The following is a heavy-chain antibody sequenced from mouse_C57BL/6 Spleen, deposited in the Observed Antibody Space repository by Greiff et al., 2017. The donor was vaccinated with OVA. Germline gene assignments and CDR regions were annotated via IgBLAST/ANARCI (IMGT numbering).Heavy chain of an antibody. V-gene: IGHV5-9*01. Sequence: EVQLVESGGGLVKPGGSLKLSCAASGFTFSSYTMSWVRQTPEKRLEWVATISGGGGNTYYPDSVKGRFTISRDNAKNTPYLQMSSLRAEETALYYCARRGIIYYGSSSAWCAYWGQGTLGTVSA. D-gene: IGHD1-1*01. J-gene: IGHJ3*01. CDR3: ARRGIIYYGSSSAWCAY. CDR2: ISGGGGNT. CDR1: GFTFSSYT.